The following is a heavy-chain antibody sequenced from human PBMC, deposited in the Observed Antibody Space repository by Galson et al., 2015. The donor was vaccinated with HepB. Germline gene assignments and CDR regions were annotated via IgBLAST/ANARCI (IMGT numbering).Heavy chain of an antibody. CDR3: ARDSRYSTPIGYYYYGMDV. CDR2: ISSSGSTI. CDR1: GFTFSSYE. V-gene: IGHV3-48*03. Sequence: SLRLSCAASGFTFSSYEMNWVRQAPGKGLEWVSYISSSGSTIYYADSVKGRFTISRDNAKNSLYLQMNSLRAEDTAVYYCARDSRYSTPIGYYYYGMDVWGQGTTVTVSS. D-gene: IGHD6-13*01. J-gene: IGHJ6*02.